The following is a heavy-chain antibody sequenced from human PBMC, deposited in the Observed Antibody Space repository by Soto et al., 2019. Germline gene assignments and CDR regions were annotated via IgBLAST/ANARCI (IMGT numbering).Heavy chain of an antibody. D-gene: IGHD5-12*01. V-gene: IGHV1-2*02. Sequence: QVQLVQSGAEVKKPGASVKVSCKASGYTFTGYYMHWVRQAPGQGLEWMGWINPNSGGTNYAQKFQGRVTMTRDTSISTAYMELSRLRSDDTAVYYCASRSRGYSGYDLAPLDYWGQGTLVTVSS. CDR2: INPNSGGT. J-gene: IGHJ4*02. CDR3: ASRSRGYSGYDLAPLDY. CDR1: GYTFTGYY.